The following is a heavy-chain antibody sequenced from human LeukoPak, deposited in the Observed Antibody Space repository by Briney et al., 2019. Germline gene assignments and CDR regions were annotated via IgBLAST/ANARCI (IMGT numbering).Heavy chain of an antibody. CDR3: TQNLVAAAGDH. CDR2: ISSSGNT. CDR1: GFTFSRSA. V-gene: IGHV3-23*01. J-gene: IGHJ4*02. Sequence: GGSLRLSCAASGFTFSRSAMTWVRQTPGKGLDWVSSISSSGNTYYADSVKGRFTISRDDAGNSLYLQMNSLRVEDTAVYYCTQNLVAAAGDHWGQGTLLIVSS. D-gene: IGHD6-13*01.